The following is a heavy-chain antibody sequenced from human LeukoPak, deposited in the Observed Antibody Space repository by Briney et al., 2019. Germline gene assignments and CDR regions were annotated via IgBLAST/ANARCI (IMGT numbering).Heavy chain of an antibody. CDR2: ISAYNGNT. Sequence: ASLKVSCKASVYTFTSYGISWVRQAPGQGLEWMGWISAYNGNTNYAQKVQGRVTMTTDTSTSTAYMELRSLRSDDTAVYYCARDVLVLANGGVFDYWGQGTLVTVSS. J-gene: IGHJ4*02. D-gene: IGHD3-16*01. CDR1: VYTFTSYG. V-gene: IGHV1-18*01. CDR3: ARDVLVLANGGVFDY.